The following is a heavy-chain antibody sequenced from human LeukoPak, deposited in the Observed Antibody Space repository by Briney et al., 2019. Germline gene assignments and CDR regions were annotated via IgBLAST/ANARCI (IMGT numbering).Heavy chain of an antibody. Sequence: VKVSCKASGYTFTSYGISWVRQAPGQGLEWMGGIIPIFGTANYAQKFQGRVTITTDESTSTAYMELSSLRSEDTAVYYCASRSASGYSSGWYALVFDYWGQGTLVTVSS. CDR2: IIPIFGTA. J-gene: IGHJ4*02. V-gene: IGHV1-69*13. CDR1: GYTFTSYG. CDR3: ASRSASGYSSGWYALVFDY. D-gene: IGHD6-19*01.